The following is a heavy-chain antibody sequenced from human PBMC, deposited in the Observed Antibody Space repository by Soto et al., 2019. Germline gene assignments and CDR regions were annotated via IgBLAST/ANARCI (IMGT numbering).Heavy chain of an antibody. CDR2: ISGSGGST. CDR3: AKATEEGRAFDI. Sequence: GYLRLSCAASGFTFSSYAMSWVRQAPGKGLEWVSAISGSGGSTYYADSVKGRFTISRDNSKNTLYLQMNSLRAEDTAVYYCAKATEEGRAFDIWGQGTMVTVSS. V-gene: IGHV3-23*01. J-gene: IGHJ3*02. CDR1: GFTFSSYA.